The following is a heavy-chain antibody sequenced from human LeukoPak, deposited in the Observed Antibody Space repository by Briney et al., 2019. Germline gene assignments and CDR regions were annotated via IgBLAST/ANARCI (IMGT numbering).Heavy chain of an antibody. D-gene: IGHD3-10*02. Sequence: GGSLRLSCAASGFTSSSYSMNWVRQAPGQGLEWVSSISSSGSYVFYADSVQGRFTISRDNAKHSLYLQMNSLRAEDTAVYYCAELGITMIGGVWGKGTTVTISS. J-gene: IGHJ6*04. V-gene: IGHV3-21*01. CDR2: ISSSGSYV. CDR3: AELGITMIGGV. CDR1: GFTSSSYS.